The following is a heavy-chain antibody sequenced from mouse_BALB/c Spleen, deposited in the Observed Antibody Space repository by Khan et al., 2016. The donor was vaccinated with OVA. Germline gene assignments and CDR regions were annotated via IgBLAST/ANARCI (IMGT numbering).Heavy chain of an antibody. V-gene: IGHV1S135*01. D-gene: IGHD2-2*01. J-gene: IGHJ3*01. CDR2: IDPFSGGT. CDR1: GYSFSSYY. Sequence: VQLKESGPELMKPGSSVKISCKASGYSFSSYYIHWVMQSHGKSLEWIGYIDPFSGGTNYNQKFKGKATLTVDRSSSTAYIHLSNLTSEDSAVYFCTRHGYVAWFTYGGQGTLVTVSA. CDR3: TRHGYVAWFTY.